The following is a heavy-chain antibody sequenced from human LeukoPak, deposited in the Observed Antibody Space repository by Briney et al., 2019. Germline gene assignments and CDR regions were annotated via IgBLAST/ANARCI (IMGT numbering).Heavy chain of an antibody. V-gene: IGHV3-7*01. CDR1: DFSFSNYW. J-gene: IGHJ4*02. CDR2: IKQDGSEK. D-gene: IGHD2-15*01. Sequence: GSLRLSCVASDFSFSNYWMTWVRQAPGKGLEWVANIKQDGSEKYYVDSVKGRFTISRDNTRNSLFLQMYSLRAEDTAVYFCAREDGYCSGGNCYSYFDSWGQGTLVTVSS. CDR3: AREDGYCSGGNCYSYFDS.